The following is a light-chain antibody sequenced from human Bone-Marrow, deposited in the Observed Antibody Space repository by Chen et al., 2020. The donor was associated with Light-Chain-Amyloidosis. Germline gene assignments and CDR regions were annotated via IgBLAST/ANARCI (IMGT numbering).Light chain of an antibody. Sequence: SDDLTQPPSASLAPGPPTTTPLSGDDLPTKYAYWYQQKPGQAPVLVIQRDTARPSGISGRFSGASSGTTATLTISGVQAEDEADYHCQSADSSGTYEVIFGGGTKLTVL. CDR2: RDT. V-gene: IGLV3-25*03. CDR3: QSADSSGTYEVI. J-gene: IGLJ2*01. CDR1: DLPTKY.